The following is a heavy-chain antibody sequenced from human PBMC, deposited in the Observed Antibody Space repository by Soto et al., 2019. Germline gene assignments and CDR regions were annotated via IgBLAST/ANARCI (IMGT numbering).Heavy chain of an antibody. Sequence: GGSLRLSCAASGYTFDDYAMHWVRQAPGKGLEWVSGISWNSGSIGYADSVKGRFTISRDNAKNSLYLQMNSLRAEDTALYYCAKGALSSSSSFSDYWGQGTLVTVSS. D-gene: IGHD6-6*01. CDR2: ISWNSGSI. V-gene: IGHV3-9*01. CDR3: AKGALSSSSSFSDY. J-gene: IGHJ4*02. CDR1: GYTFDDYA.